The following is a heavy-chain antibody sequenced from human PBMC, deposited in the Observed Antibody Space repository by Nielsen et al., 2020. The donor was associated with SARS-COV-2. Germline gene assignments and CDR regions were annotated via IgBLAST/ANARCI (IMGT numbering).Heavy chain of an antibody. Sequence: GGSLRLSCAASGFTFRDYYMSWIRQAPGKGLEWLSYISSSTTYTNYADSVKGRFTISRDNARNSLYLQMNSLRAEDTAVYYCARVGHYDYVGGTYRSYYFDYWGQGTLVTVSS. D-gene: IGHD3-16*02. CDR2: ISSSTTYT. V-gene: IGHV3-11*05. CDR3: ARVGHYDYVGGTYRSYYFDY. CDR1: GFTFRDYY. J-gene: IGHJ4*02.